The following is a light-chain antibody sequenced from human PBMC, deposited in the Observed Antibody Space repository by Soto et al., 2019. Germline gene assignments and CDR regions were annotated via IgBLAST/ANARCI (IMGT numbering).Light chain of an antibody. J-gene: IGKJ1*01. CDR2: GAS. CDR1: QSVSSSY. CDR3: QQRSNWPRT. V-gene: IGKV3-11*01. Sequence: SPGTLSLSPGERATPSCRASQSVSSSYLAWYQQKPGQAPRLLIYGASNRATGIPARFSGSGSGTDFTLTISSLEPEDFAVYYCQQRSNWPRTFGQGTKVDIK.